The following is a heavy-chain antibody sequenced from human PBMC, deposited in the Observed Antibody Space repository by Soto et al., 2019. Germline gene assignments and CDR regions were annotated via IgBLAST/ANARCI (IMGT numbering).Heavy chain of an antibody. CDR1: GYSISSGYY. CDR3: ARVGGHKYYYDSSGYYYFDY. CDR2: IYHSGTT. D-gene: IGHD3-22*01. V-gene: IGHV4-38-2*01. Sequence: SETLSLTCAVSGYSISSGYYWGCIRQPPGKGLEWIANIYHSGTTYYNPSLKSRVTISVDTSKNQFSLKLYSVAAADTAVYYCARVGGHKYYYDSSGYYYFDYWGQGTLVTVSS. J-gene: IGHJ4*02.